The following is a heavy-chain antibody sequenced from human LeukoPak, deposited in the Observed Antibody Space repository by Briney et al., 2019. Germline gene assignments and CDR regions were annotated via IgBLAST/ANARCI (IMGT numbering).Heavy chain of an antibody. CDR1: GGSINSYY. V-gene: IGHV4-59*08. CDR2: VSYSGTT. CDR3: VRHGGFSSPAAV. Sequence: SETLSLTCTVSGGSINSYYWSWIRQPPGKGLEWIGYVSYSGTTKYNPSLENRVAISVDTSKNQFSLKLSSVTAADTAVYYCVRHGGFSSPAAVWGQGTLVTVSS. D-gene: IGHD6-19*01. J-gene: IGHJ4*02.